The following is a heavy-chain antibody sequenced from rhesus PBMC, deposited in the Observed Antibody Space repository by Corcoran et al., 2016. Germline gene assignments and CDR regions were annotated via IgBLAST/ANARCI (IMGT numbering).Heavy chain of an antibody. Sequence: QVQLQESGPGLVKPSETLSLTCAVSGYSISSGYYWGWLRQPPGKGLEWIGSINGRGGSNYLNPSLKSRVTLSVDTSKNQFSLKLSSVTAADTAVYYWARVGSSWSEWDTVGTEWYFDLWGPGTPITISS. J-gene: IGHJ2*01. CDR3: ARVGSSWSEWDTVGTEWYFDL. D-gene: IGHD5-42*01. CDR2: INGRGGSN. V-gene: IGHV4S14*01. CDR1: GYSISSGYY.